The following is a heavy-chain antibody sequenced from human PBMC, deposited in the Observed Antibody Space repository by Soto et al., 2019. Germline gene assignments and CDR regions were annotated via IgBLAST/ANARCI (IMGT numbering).Heavy chain of an antibody. CDR1: GFTFSSYS. J-gene: IGHJ4*02. D-gene: IGHD2-2*02. CDR2: ISGSSGTI. CDR3: ARDTHTALDY. Sequence: PGGSLRLSCAASGFTFSSYSMTWVRQAPGKGLEWVSYISGSSGTIYYAASVKGRFTMSRDDSQNSLYLQMNSLKTEDTAVYYCARDTHTALDYWGQGTLVTVSS. V-gene: IGHV3-48*01.